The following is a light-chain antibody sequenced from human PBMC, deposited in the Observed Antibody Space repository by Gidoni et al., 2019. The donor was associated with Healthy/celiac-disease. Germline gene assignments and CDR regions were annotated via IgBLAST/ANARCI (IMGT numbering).Light chain of an antibody. CDR2: GAS. CDR3: QQYNNWPPEKT. Sequence: EIVMTQSPATLSVSPGERATLSCRASQSVSSNLAWYQQKPGQAPRLLIYGASTRATGIPARFSGSWSGTEFTLTISSLQSEDFAVYYCQQYNNWPPEKTFGQGTKVEIK. J-gene: IGKJ1*01. CDR1: QSVSSN. V-gene: IGKV3-15*01.